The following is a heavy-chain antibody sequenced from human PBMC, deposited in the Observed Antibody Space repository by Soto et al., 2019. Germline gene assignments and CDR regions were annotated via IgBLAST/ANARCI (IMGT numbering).Heavy chain of an antibody. V-gene: IGHV4-39*01. Sequence: SETLSLTCSVSGGFVRSSSYSWGWIRQSPGKGLEWIGTMYSSENTYYNPSLLSRVTISVDTSKNEFSLRLSSVTAADTAVYYCARHGLTAYMAYYFDFWGQGTLVTVSS. CDR3: ARHGLTAYMAYYFDF. D-gene: IGHD3-16*01. CDR2: MYSSENT. CDR1: GGFVRSSSYS. J-gene: IGHJ4*02.